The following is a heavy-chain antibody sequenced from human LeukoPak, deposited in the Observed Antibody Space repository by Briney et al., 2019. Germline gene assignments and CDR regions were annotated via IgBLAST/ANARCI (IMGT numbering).Heavy chain of an antibody. CDR1: GYTFTGYY. CDR2: ITPNSGGT. V-gene: IGHV1-2*02. Sequence: ASVKLSCTASGYTFTGYYIHWVRQAPGQGLEWLGWITPNSGGTNYAQKFQGRVTMNRDTSITTAYMELSRLRSDDTAVYYCARGGGDIVPTIGSYYFDYWGQETRVTVVS. D-gene: IGHD5-12*01. J-gene: IGHJ4*02. CDR3: ARGGGDIVPTIGSYYFDY.